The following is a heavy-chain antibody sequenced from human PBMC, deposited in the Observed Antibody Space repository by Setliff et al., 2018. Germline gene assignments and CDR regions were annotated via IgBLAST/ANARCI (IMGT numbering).Heavy chain of an antibody. CDR3: AREGVDIRSSTDYRYYMDV. Sequence: SVKVSCKASGGTFSSYGISWVRQAPGQGLEWLGGTIPNFGTTNYAQEFQGRVTIITDEPTSTAYMELSSLRFEDTAVYYCAREGVDIRSSTDYRYYMDVWGKGTTVTVSS. D-gene: IGHD5-12*01. CDR1: GGTFSSYG. V-gene: IGHV1-69*05. J-gene: IGHJ6*03. CDR2: TIPNFGTT.